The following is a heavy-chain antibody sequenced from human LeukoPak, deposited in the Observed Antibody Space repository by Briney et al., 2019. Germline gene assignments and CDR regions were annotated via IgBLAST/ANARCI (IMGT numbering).Heavy chain of an antibody. CDR1: GFTFSNYW. J-gene: IGHJ4*02. V-gene: IGHV5-51*01. Sequence: GESLKISCKGSGFTFSNYWIGWVRQMPGKGLEWMGVIWPSYSGTRYSPSFQGQVTISADKSITTAYLQWSSLKASDTAIYYCAREVGSSSLTFDYWGQGTLVTVPS. D-gene: IGHD2-2*01. CDR2: IWPSYSGT. CDR3: AREVGSSSLTFDY.